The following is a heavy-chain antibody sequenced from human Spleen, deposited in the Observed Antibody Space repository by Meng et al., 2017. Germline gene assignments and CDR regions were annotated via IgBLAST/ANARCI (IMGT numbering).Heavy chain of an antibody. J-gene: IGHJ5*02. CDR1: GGSFSGYY. CDR3: ARGDSGWYTGWDWFDP. D-gene: IGHD6-19*01. CDR2: INHSGST. Sequence: QGQLQQWGAGLLKPSETLSLTCAVYGGSFSGYYWSWIRQPPGKGLEWIGEINHSGSTNYNPSLKSRVTISVDTSKNQFSLKLSSVTAADTAVYYCARGDSGWYTGWDWFDPWGQGTLVTVSS. V-gene: IGHV4-34*01.